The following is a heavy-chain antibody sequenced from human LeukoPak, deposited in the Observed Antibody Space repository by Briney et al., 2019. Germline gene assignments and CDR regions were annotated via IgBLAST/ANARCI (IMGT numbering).Heavy chain of an antibody. CDR3: AREVVPAATYMDV. Sequence: ASVKVSCKASGYTFTGYYMHWVRQAPGQGLEWMGWINPISGDTNYAQMFQGRVTMTRDTSISTAYMELSRLRSDDTAVYYCAREVVPAATYMDVWGKGTTVTISS. J-gene: IGHJ6*03. CDR2: INPISGDT. V-gene: IGHV1-2*02. CDR1: GYTFTGYY. D-gene: IGHD2-2*01.